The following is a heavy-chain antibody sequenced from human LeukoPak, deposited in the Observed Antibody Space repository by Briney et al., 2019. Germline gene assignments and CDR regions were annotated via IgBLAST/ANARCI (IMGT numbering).Heavy chain of an antibody. J-gene: IGHJ6*04. CDR2: IKEDGGEG. CDR1: GFTFSSYW. V-gene: IGHV3-7*01. D-gene: IGHD2-8*01. Sequence: GGSLRLSCAASGFTFSSYWMTWVRQAPWKGLEWVANIKEDGGEGYYVDSVKGRFTVSRDNANNFVYLQLTSLRAEDTAVYYCATRYCTISACRAASYKSFDVWGKGTTVTVSS. CDR3: ATRYCTISACRAASYKSFDV.